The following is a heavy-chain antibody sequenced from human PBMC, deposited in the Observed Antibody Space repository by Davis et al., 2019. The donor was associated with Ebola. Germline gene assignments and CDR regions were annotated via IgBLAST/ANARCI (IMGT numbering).Heavy chain of an antibody. D-gene: IGHD5-18*01. CDR3: ARDSEGSGYSYGFWFDP. CDR1: ACPISRGGYY. CDR2: IYYSGST. J-gene: IGHJ5*02. Sequence: MPSETLSLTCTVSACPISRGGYYLSWIRPHPEKDLEWIGYIYYSGSTYYQPSLKSRVTISVDTSKNQFSLKLSSVTAADTAVYYCARDSEGSGYSYGFWFDPWGQGTLVTVSS. V-gene: IGHV4-31*03.